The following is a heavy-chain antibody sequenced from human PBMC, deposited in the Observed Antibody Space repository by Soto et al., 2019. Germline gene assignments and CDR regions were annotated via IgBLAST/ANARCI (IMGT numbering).Heavy chain of an antibody. CDR3: ARHGGVVVPAAISRFHYYGMDV. CDR1: GYSFTSYW. J-gene: IGHJ6*02. V-gene: IGHV5-51*01. D-gene: IGHD2-2*01. Sequence: GESLKISCKGSGYSFTSYWIGWVRQMPGKGLEWMGIIYPGDSDTRYSPSFQGQVTISADKSISTAYLQWSSLKASDTAMYYCARHGGVVVPAAISRFHYYGMDVWGQGTTVTVSS. CDR2: IYPGDSDT.